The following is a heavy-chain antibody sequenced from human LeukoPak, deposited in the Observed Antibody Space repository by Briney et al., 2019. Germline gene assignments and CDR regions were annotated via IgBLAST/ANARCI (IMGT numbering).Heavy chain of an antibody. CDR1: GSTFDDYT. CDR3: AKDMSMGAMVRGVTSFDY. V-gene: IGHV3-43*01. D-gene: IGHD3-10*01. J-gene: IGHJ4*02. CDR2: ISWDGGST. Sequence: PGGSLRLSCAASGSTFDDYTMHWVRQAPGKGLEWVSLISWDGGSTYYADSVKGRFTISRDNSKNSLYLQMNSLRTEDTALYYCAKDMSMGAMVRGVTSFDYWGQGTLVTVSS.